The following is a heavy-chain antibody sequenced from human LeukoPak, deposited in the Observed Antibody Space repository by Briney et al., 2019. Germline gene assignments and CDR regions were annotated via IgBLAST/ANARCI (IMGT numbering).Heavy chain of an antibody. D-gene: IGHD2-2*01. CDR3: AKVVQSRGYCSTCLRHFDY. CDR1: GFSLGDYA. V-gene: IGHV3-23*01. CDR2: ISNTGGGT. J-gene: IGHJ4*02. Sequence: PGGSLTLSCAPSGFSLGDYAMSWVRQSPGKGLEWVSAISNTGGGTYYADFVKGRFTISRDNSKNTLYVQMNSLRAEDTAVYYCAKVVQSRGYCSTCLRHFDYWGQGTLVTVSS.